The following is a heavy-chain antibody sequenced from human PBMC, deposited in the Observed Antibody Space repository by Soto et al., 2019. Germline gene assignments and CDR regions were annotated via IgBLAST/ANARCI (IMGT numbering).Heavy chain of an antibody. CDR1: GFTFSSNA. J-gene: IGHJ4*02. Sequence: EVQLLGSGGGLVQPGGSLRLSCAASGFTFSSNAMGWVRQTPGRGLEWVSTISGGGDSTYYADSVRGRFTISRDNSRNTLYLQMNSLRAEDTAIYYCAKYRVVPAAEFDYWGQGTLVTVSS. V-gene: IGHV3-23*01. CDR3: AKYRVVPAAEFDY. CDR2: ISGGGDST. D-gene: IGHD2-2*01.